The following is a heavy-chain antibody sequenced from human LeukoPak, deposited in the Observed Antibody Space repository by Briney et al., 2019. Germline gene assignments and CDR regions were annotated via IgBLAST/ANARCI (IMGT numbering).Heavy chain of an antibody. J-gene: IGHJ4*02. CDR2: IYYSGST. V-gene: IGHV4-39*01. CDR1: GGSTSSSSYY. Sequence: SSETLSLTCTVSGGSTSSSSYYWGWIRQPPGKGLEWIRSIYYSGSTYYNPSLKSRVTISVDTSKNQFSLKLSSVTAADTAVYYCARQHSGSYYLYYFDYWGQGTLVTVSS. D-gene: IGHD3-10*01. CDR3: ARQHSGSYYLYYFDY.